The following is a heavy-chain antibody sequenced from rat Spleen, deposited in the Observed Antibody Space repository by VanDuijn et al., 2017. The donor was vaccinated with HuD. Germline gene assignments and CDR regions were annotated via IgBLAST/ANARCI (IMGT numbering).Heavy chain of an antibody. Sequence: EVQLVESGGGLVQPGRSMKLSCAASGLSFSNYDMAWVRQAPTKGLEWIASINTGGDTYYRDSVRGRFTISRANAKNTLHLQMDSLKSEDTATYYCARWVWGTGSGFAYWGQGTLVTVSS. CDR3: ARWVWGTGSGFAY. D-gene: IGHD5-1*01. J-gene: IGHJ3*01. CDR1: GLSFSNYD. CDR2: INTGGDT. V-gene: IGHV5-25*01.